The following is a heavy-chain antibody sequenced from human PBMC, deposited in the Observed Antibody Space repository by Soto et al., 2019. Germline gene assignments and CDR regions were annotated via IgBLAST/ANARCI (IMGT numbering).Heavy chain of an antibody. CDR2: VLPVFEKR. CDR3: AFQSDSNSYSRLDF. D-gene: IGHD4-4*01. CDR1: GGSFRNYV. J-gene: IGHJ4*02. Sequence: QVQLVQTGAEVKKPGSSVKVSCRASGGSFRNYVMSWVRQAPGQGLEWMGGVLPVFEKRTYAQKYQGKVTITTDDVKSTVSKDMSILGCEDTVVYVGAFQSDSNSYSRLDFLGQGIRVTFSS. V-gene: IGHV1-69*01.